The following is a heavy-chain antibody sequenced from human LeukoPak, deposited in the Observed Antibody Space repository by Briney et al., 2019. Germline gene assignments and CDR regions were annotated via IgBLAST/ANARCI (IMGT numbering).Heavy chain of an antibody. D-gene: IGHD6-19*01. CDR3: ARRSSGWYSGYMDV. Sequence: GASVKVSCKASGYTFTSYDINWVRQATGQGLEGMGWMNPNSGNTGYAQKLQGRVTMTTDTSTSTAYMELRSLRSDDTAVYYCARRSSGWYSGYMDVWGKGTTVTVSS. J-gene: IGHJ6*03. V-gene: IGHV1-8*01. CDR1: GYTFTSYD. CDR2: MNPNSGNT.